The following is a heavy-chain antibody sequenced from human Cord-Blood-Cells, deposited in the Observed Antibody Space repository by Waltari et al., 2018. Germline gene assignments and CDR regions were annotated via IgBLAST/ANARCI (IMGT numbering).Heavy chain of an antibody. V-gene: IGHV1-18*01. D-gene: IGHD3-9*01. CDR1: GYTFTSYG. J-gene: IGHJ6*02. Sequence: QVQLVQSGAEVKKPGASVTVSCKASGYTFTSYGISRVRQAPGPGLEWMGWISAYNGNTNYAQKVPGRLTLTKKHCPSTCYMELRWLRIEGTVVYLLARDPYHIWTCYQPDYYFCGMGVWGPRTTVTLSS. CDR3: ARDPYHIWTCYQPDYYFCGMGV. CDR2: ISAYNGNT.